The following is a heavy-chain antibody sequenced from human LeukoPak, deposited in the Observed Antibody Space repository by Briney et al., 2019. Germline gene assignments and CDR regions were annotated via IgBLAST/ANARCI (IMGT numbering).Heavy chain of an antibody. J-gene: IGHJ4*02. CDR2: INTNTGNP. V-gene: IGHV7-4-1*02. CDR3: ARHIHTPRGIAAAVDY. Sequence: ASVKVSCKASGYTFTSYAMNWVRQAPGQGLEWMGWINTNTGNPTYAQGFTGRFVFSLDTSVSTAYLQISSLKAEDTAMYYCARHIHTPRGIAAAVDYWGQGTLVTVSS. CDR1: GYTFTSYA. D-gene: IGHD6-13*01.